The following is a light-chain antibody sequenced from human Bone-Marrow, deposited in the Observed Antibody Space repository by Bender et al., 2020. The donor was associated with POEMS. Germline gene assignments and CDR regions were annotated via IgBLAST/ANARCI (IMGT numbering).Light chain of an antibody. Sequence: QFALTQPASVSGSPGQSITISCSGTRNDIGGFNYVSWYQQHPGKAPKLIIYDVTYRPLGVSNRFSASKSGTTASLTISGLQAEDEADYYCSSYATDWSFVFGTGTKVTVL. CDR3: SSYATDWSFV. J-gene: IGLJ1*01. CDR2: DVT. CDR1: RNDIGGFNY. V-gene: IGLV2-14*01.